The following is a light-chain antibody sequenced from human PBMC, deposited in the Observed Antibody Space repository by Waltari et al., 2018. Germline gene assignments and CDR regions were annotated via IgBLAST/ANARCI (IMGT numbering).Light chain of an antibody. CDR3: AAWDDILKGVL. V-gene: IGLV1-44*01. Sequence: QSVLTQPPSASGTPGQRITISCSGSSSHIGRASVNWYQQLPGTAPKLLVYNDNERPPGVPDRFSGSKSGTSASLAISGLQSEDEADYFCAAWDDILKGVLFGGGTRLTVL. CDR2: NDN. J-gene: IGLJ2*01. CDR1: SSHIGRAS.